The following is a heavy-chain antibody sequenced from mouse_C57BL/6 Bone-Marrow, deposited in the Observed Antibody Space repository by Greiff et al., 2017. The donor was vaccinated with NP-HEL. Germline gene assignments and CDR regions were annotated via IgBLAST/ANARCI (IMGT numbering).Heavy chain of an antibody. V-gene: IGHV5-4*03. J-gene: IGHJ3*01. CDR3: ARSSYYYGISLGPWFAY. CDR1: GFTFSSYA. CDR2: ISDGGSYT. D-gene: IGHD1-1*01. Sequence: EVMLVESGGGLVKPGGSLKLSCAASGFTFSSYAMPWVRQTPVKRLEWVATISDGGSYTYYPDNVKGRFTISRDNAKNNLYLHMSHINSEYTAMYYCARSSYYYGISLGPWFAYWGQGTLVTVSA.